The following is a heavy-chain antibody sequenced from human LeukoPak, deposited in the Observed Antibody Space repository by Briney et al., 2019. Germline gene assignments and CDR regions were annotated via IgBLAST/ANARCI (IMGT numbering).Heavy chain of an antibody. CDR2: ISVYNGNT. J-gene: IGHJ4*02. CDR1: GYTFTGYG. V-gene: IGHV1-18*01. D-gene: IGHD3-9*01. CDR3: AREGPYFDSQEPFDY. Sequence: ASVKVSCKAFGYTFTGYGISWVRQAPGQGLEWMGWISVYNGNTNYAQKLQGRVTMTTDTSTSTAYMELRSLRSDDTAVYYCAREGPYFDSQEPFDYWGQGTLVTV.